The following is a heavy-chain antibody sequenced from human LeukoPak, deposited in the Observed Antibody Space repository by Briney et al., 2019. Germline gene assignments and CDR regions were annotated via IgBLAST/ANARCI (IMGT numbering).Heavy chain of an antibody. CDR3: ARYRGELLRNDAFDI. CDR1: GGSISSSSYY. CDR2: IYYSGST. V-gene: IGHV4-39*07. D-gene: IGHD1-26*01. J-gene: IGHJ3*02. Sequence: SETLSLTCTVSGGSISSSSYYWGWIRQPPGKGLEWIGSIYYSGSTYYNPSLKSRVTISVDTSKNQFSLKLSSVTAADTAVYYCARYRGELLRNDAFDIWGQGTMVTVSS.